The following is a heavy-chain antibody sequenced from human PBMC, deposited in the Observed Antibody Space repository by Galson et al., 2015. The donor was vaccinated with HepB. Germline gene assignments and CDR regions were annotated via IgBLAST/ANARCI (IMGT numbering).Heavy chain of an antibody. J-gene: IGHJ4*02. CDR2: ISYDGSNK. V-gene: IGHV3-30-3*01. D-gene: IGHD5-18*01. Sequence: SLRLSCAASGFTFSSYAMHWVRQAPGRGLEWVAVISYDGSNKYYADSVKGRFTISRDNSKNTLYLQMNSLRAEDTAVYYCARDPRGYSYGEIDYWGQGTLVTVSS. CDR3: ARDPRGYSYGEIDY. CDR1: GFTFSSYA.